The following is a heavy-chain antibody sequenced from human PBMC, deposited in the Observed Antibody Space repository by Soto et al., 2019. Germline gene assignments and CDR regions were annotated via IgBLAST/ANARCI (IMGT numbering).Heavy chain of an antibody. J-gene: IGHJ6*02. CDR1: GYTFTSYG. CDR3: AGDWGGSSWYPLYYYYGMDV. CDR2: ISAYNGNT. Sequence: ASVKVSCKASGYTFTSYGISWVRQAPGQGLEWMGWISAYNGNTNYAQKLQGRVTMTTDTSTSTAYMELRSLRSDDTAVYYCAGDWGGSSWYPLYYYYGMDVWGQGTTVTVSS. D-gene: IGHD6-13*01. V-gene: IGHV1-18*04.